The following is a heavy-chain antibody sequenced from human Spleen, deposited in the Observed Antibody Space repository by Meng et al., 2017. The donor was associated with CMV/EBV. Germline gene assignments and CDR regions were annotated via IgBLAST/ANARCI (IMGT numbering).Heavy chain of an antibody. J-gene: IGHJ4*02. Sequence: SVKVSCKASGGTFSSYAISWVRQAPGQGLEWMGGIIPILGIANYAQKFQGRVTITADKSTSTAYMELSSLRSEDTAVYYCARASSRNLYCSSTSCYFDYWGQGTLVTVSS. CDR3: ARASSRNLYCSSTSCYFDY. D-gene: IGHD2-2*01. CDR1: GGTFSSYA. V-gene: IGHV1-69*10. CDR2: IIPILGIA.